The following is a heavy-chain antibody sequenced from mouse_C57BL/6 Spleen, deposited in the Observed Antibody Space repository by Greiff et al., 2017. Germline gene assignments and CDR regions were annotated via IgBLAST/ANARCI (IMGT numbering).Heavy chain of an antibody. CDR2: IDPSDSYT. CDR3: ARRGGNYRYFDV. CDR1: GYTFTSYW. Sequence: QVQLQQPGAELVMPGASVKLSCKASGYTFTSYWMHWVKQRPGQGLEWIGEIDPSDSYTNSNQKFKVKSTLTVDKSSSTAYMQLSSLTSEDSAVYYCARRGGNYRYFDVWGTGTTVTVSS. J-gene: IGHJ1*03. D-gene: IGHD2-1*01. V-gene: IGHV1-69*01.